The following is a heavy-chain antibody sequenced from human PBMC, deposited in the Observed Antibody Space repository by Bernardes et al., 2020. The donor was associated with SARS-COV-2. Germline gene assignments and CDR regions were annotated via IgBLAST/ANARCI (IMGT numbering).Heavy chain of an antibody. D-gene: IGHD6-6*01. CDR1: GFTFSSYA. CDR2: ISYDGSNK. J-gene: IGHJ6*03. Sequence: GGSLRLSCAASGFTFSSYAMHWVRQAPGKGLEWVAVISYDGSNKYYADSVKGRFTISRDNSKNTLYLQMNSLRAEDTAVYYCARSEYSSSIYYYYYMDVWGKGTTVTVSS. CDR3: ARSEYSSSIYYYYYMDV. V-gene: IGHV3-30*04.